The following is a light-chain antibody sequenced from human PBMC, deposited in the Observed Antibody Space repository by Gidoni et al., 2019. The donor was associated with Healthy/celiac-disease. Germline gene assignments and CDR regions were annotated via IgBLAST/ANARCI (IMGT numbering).Light chain of an antibody. CDR2: GAS. Sequence: IVFTQSPGTLSLSPGARATLSCRASQSVSSSYLAWYQQKPGQAPRPLIYGASSRATGIPDRFSGSGSGTDFTLTISRLEPEDVAVYYCQQYGSSPPAFTFGPGTKVDIK. V-gene: IGKV3-20*01. CDR3: QQYGSSPPAFT. CDR1: QSVSSSY. J-gene: IGKJ3*01.